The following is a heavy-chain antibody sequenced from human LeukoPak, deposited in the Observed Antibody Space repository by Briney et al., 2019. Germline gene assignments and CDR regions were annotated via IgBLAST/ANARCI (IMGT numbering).Heavy chain of an antibody. D-gene: IGHD2-2*02. CDR3: ARLPLGYCSSTSCYMGAFDI. CDR2: INPSGGST. CDR1: GYTFTSYY. Sequence: VASVKVSCKASGYTFTSYYMHWVRQAPGQGLEWMGIINPSGGSTSYAQKFQGRVTMTRDMSTSTVYMELSSLRSEDTAVYYCARLPLGYCSSTSCYMGAFDIWGQGTMVTVSS. V-gene: IGHV1-46*01. J-gene: IGHJ3*02.